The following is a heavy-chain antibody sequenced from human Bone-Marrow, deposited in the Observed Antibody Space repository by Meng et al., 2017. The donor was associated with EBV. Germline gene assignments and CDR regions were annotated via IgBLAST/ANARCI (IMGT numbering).Heavy chain of an antibody. CDR3: ARRLSSGWYDY. D-gene: IGHD6-19*01. V-gene: IGHV2-5*02. CDR1: GFSLSNDGEG. Sequence: SSEAAGPALVNTPQNPTLAWRFSGFSLSNDGEGVGWIRQPPGKALEWLALIYWDDYKRYSPSLESRLTITKDTSKNQVVLTMTNMDPVDTATYYCARRLSSGWYDYWGQGTLVTVSS. CDR2: IYWDDYK. J-gene: IGHJ4*02.